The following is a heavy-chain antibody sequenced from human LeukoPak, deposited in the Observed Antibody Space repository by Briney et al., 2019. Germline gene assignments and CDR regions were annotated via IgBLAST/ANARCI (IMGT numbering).Heavy chain of an antibody. Sequence: KSGGSLRLSCAASGFTFRSQAMNWVRQAPGKGLEWVTSISSDSSYIYYADSVKGRFTISRDNAKNSLYLQMNSLRAEDTAMYYCAGGETVGPTPGFDSWGQGTLVTVSS. D-gene: IGHD1-26*01. CDR3: AGGETVGPTPGFDS. CDR2: ISSDSSYI. J-gene: IGHJ4*02. V-gene: IGHV3-21*01. CDR1: GFTFRSQA.